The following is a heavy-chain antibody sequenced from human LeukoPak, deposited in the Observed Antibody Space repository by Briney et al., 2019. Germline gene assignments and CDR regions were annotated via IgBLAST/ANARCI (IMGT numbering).Heavy chain of an antibody. CDR1: GFTFSTYW. CDR2: VSSDGITT. CDR3: AVGYSYGSFPY. Sequence: GGSLRLSCAASGFTFSTYWMHWVRHVPEKGLVWVSRVSSDGITTSSADSVKGRFTISRDNAKSTLYLQMDSLRAEDTAVYYRAVGYSYGSFPYWGQGTLVTVSS. V-gene: IGHV3-74*01. D-gene: IGHD3-10*01. J-gene: IGHJ4*02.